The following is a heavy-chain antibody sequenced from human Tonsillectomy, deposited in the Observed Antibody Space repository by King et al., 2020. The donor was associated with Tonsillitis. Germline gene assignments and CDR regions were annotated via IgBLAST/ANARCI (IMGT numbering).Heavy chain of an antibody. D-gene: IGHD3-10*01. V-gene: IGHV5-51*01. CDR3: ARPVVRFRAVISDAFDI. CDR2: IYPGDSDT. Sequence: QLVQSGAEVKKPGESLKISCKGSGYRFTDFWIGWVRQMPGKGLEWVGIIYPGDSDTRYSPSFQGQVTISADKSISTAYLQWSSLKASDTAMYYCARPVVRFRAVISDAFDIWGQGTMVIVSS. CDR1: GYRFTDFW. J-gene: IGHJ3*02.